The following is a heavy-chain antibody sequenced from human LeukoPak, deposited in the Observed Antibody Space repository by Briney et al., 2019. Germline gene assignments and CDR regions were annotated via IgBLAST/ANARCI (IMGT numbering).Heavy chain of an antibody. CDR1: GFTFNSYA. CDR3: AKTATGYSSGRYPGWPVDY. CDR2: IFGSGGSS. V-gene: IGHV3-23*01. D-gene: IGHD6-19*01. J-gene: IGHJ4*02. Sequence: GGSLRLSCAASGFTFNSYAMYWVRQAPGKGLEWVSGIFGSGGSSHYADSVKGRFTISRDNSKNTVYLQMNSLRPEDTAVYYCAKTATGYSSGRYPGWPVDYWGQGTLVTVSS.